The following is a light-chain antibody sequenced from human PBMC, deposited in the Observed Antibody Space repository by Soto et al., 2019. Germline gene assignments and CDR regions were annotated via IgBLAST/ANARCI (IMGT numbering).Light chain of an antibody. CDR2: AAS. CDR3: QKYNSAL. CDR1: QGISNY. Sequence: DIQMTQSPSSLSAPVGDRVTITCRASQGISNYLAWYQQKPGKVPKLLIYAASTLQSGVPSRFSGSGSGTDFTLTISSLQPEDVATYYCQKYNSALFGPGTKVDIK. V-gene: IGKV1-27*01. J-gene: IGKJ3*01.